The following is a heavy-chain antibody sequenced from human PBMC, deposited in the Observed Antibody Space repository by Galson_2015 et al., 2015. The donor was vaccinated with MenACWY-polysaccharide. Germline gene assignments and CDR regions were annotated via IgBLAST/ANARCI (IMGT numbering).Heavy chain of an antibody. CDR3: ARVRSVVTGYGNYGDY. J-gene: IGHJ4*02. CDR2: IKQDGSEK. Sequence: SLRLSCAASGFTFGSSWMSWARQAPGAGLEWVANIKQDGSEKYYVDSVKGRFTISRDNAKNSLHLQMNSLRVDDTAVYYCARVRSVVTGYGNYGDYWGQGTLVTVSS. D-gene: IGHD2-21*02. V-gene: IGHV3-7*01. CDR1: GFTFGSSW.